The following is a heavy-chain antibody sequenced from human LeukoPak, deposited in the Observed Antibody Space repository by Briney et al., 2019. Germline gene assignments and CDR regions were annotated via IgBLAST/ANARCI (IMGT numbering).Heavy chain of an antibody. CDR2: IYYSGST. J-gene: IGHJ6*04. Sequence: SETLSLTCTVSGGSISSYYWSWIRQPPGKGLEWIGYIYYSGSTNYNPSLKSRVTISVDTSKNQFSLKLSSVTAADTAVYYSARLYCSGGSCYGPDYYYGMDVWGKGTTVTVSS. V-gene: IGHV4-59*01. CDR3: ARLYCSGGSCYGPDYYYGMDV. CDR1: GGSISSYY. D-gene: IGHD2-15*01.